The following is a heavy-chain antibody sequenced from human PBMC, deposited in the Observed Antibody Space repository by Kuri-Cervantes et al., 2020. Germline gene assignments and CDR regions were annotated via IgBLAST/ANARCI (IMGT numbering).Heavy chain of an antibody. D-gene: IGHD3-10*01. CDR1: GGSISSSNW. Sequence: SCAVSGGSISSSNWWSWVRQPPGKGLEWTGEIYHSGSTDYNPSLKSRVTISVDTSKNQFSLKLSSVTVADTAVYYCARTDPNYYGSGSLAFDIWGQGTMVTVSS. CDR3: ARTDPNYYGSGSLAFDI. J-gene: IGHJ3*02. V-gene: IGHV4-4*02. CDR2: IYHSGST.